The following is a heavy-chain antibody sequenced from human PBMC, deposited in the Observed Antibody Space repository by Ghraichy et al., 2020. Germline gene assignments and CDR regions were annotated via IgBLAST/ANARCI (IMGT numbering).Heavy chain of an antibody. Sequence: GESLNISCKGSGYSFNTYWIAWVRQMPGKGLEWIGFVSPGDSDPRYSPSFQGQVTISADKSISTAYLQWSSLEASDTAIYYCARHYYDSSTSRYFDLWGRGTLVTVSS. V-gene: IGHV5-51*01. CDR1: GYSFNTYW. CDR3: ARHYYDSSTSRYFDL. CDR2: VSPGDSDP. D-gene: IGHD3-22*01. J-gene: IGHJ2*01.